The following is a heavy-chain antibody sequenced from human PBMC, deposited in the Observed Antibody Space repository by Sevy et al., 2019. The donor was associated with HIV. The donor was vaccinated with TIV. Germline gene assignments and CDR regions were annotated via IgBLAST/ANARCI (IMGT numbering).Heavy chain of an antibody. Sequence: GASVKVSCKASGYNFNNYYIHWVRQAPGQGLQWMGVINPTSSSTYYPPKFQGRVTMTRDTSTSTVSLDLSSLRSEDTAVYYCARGDGTGRCFDSWGQGTLVTVSS. CDR3: ARGDGTGRCFDS. CDR1: GYNFNNYY. D-gene: IGHD1-26*01. J-gene: IGHJ4*02. CDR2: INPTSSST. V-gene: IGHV1-46*02.